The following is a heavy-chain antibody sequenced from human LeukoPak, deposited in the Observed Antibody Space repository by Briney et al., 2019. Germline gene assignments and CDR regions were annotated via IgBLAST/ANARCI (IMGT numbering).Heavy chain of an antibody. CDR2: ISVRSSHI. J-gene: IGHJ4*02. Sequence: GGSLRLSCAASGLTFSSYSSSHRMNWVRQAPGKGLEWVSSISVRSSHIYYADSVKGRFTISRDNAKNSLYLQMNSLRAEDTAVYFCARGYDSSGYYPGALDYWGQGTLVTVSS. CDR3: ARGYDSSGYYPGALDY. CDR1: GLTFSSYS. D-gene: IGHD3-22*01. V-gene: IGHV3-21*01.